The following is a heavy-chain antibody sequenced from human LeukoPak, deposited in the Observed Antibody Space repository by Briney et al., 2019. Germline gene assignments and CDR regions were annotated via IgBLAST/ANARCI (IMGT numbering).Heavy chain of an antibody. Sequence: ASVKVSCKASGYTFTSYAMHWVRQAPGQRLEWMGWINAGNGNTKYSQEFQGRVTITRDTSASTAYMELSSLRSEDMAVYYCARDNGGYARVRYFDYWGQGTLVTVSS. D-gene: IGHD5-12*01. CDR3: ARDNGGYARVRYFDY. J-gene: IGHJ4*02. CDR1: GYTFTSYA. CDR2: INAGNGNT. V-gene: IGHV1-3*03.